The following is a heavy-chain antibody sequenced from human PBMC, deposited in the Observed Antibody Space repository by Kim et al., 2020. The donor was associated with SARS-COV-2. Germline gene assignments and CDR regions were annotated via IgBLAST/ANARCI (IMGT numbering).Heavy chain of an antibody. D-gene: IGHD3-3*01. CDR1: GGTFSSYA. CDR3: ARAIKDYDFWSGYRDNWFDP. CDR2: IIPIFGTA. V-gene: IGHV1-69*13. Sequence: SVKVSCKASGGTFSSYAISWVRQAPGQGLEWMGGIIPIFGTANYAQKFQGRATITADESTSTAYMELSSLRSEDTAVYYCARAIKDYDFWSGYRDNWFDPWGQGTLVTVSS. J-gene: IGHJ5*02.